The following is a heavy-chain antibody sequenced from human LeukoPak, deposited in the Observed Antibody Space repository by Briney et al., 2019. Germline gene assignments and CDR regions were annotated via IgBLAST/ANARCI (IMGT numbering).Heavy chain of an antibody. D-gene: IGHD3/OR15-3a*01. V-gene: IGHV3-66*01. J-gene: IGHJ4*02. Sequence: GGSLRLSCAASGFTFSSYSMNWVRQAPGKGLEWVSVIYSGGSTYYADSVKGRFTISRDNSKNTLYLQVNSLRAEDTAVYYCARDLGGLVNLEHYFDYWGQGTLVTVSS. CDR2: IYSGGST. CDR3: ARDLGGLVNLEHYFDY. CDR1: GFTFSSYS.